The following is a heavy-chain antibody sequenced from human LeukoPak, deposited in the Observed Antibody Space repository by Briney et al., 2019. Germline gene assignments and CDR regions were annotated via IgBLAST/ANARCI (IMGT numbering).Heavy chain of an antibody. D-gene: IGHD3-16*01. Sequence: RGSLRLSCAASGFTFSDYYMSWIRQAPGKGLECVSYISSSTGYTNYADSVEGRFTISRDNAKNSLYLQMNSLRAEGTAVYYCARDLGSHYAYFDFWGQGALVTVSS. J-gene: IGHJ4*02. CDR3: ARDLGSHYAYFDF. CDR2: ISSSTGYT. V-gene: IGHV3-11*05. CDR1: GFTFSDYY.